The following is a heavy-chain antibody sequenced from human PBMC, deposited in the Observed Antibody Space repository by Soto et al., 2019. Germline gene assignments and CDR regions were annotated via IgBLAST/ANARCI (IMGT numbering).Heavy chain of an antibody. J-gene: IGHJ6*02. CDR3: ARDYDILTGPSHYYYYGMDV. Sequence: ASEKVYCKASGYTFTSYGISWMKQAPGQRLKLMGWISAYNGNTNYAQKLQGRVTMTTDTSTSTAYMELRSLRSDDTAVYYCARDYDILTGPSHYYYYGMDVWGQGTTVTVSS. V-gene: IGHV1-18*01. CDR2: ISAYNGNT. CDR1: GYTFTSYG. D-gene: IGHD3-9*01.